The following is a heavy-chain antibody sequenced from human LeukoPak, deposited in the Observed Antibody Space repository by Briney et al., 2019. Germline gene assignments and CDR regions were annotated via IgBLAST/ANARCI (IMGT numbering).Heavy chain of an antibody. D-gene: IGHD3-22*01. V-gene: IGHV3-11*01. CDR3: ARDRDFYYPLDY. J-gene: IGHJ4*02. CDR2: ISSGSTI. Sequence: SLRLSCAASGFTFSDYYMSWIRQAPGKGLEWVSYISSGSTIYYADSVKGRFTISRDNAKNSLYLQMNSLRAEDTAVYYCARDRDFYYPLDYWGQGTLVTVSS. CDR1: GFTFSDYY.